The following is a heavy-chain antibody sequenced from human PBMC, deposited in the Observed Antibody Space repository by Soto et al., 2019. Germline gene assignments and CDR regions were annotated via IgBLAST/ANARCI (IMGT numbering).Heavy chain of an antibody. J-gene: IGHJ6*03. CDR3: ARYGAAAAGALPVYYYYYNYMDV. V-gene: IGHV1-24*01. D-gene: IGHD6-13*01. Sequence: ASVKVSCKVSGYTLTELSMHWVRQAPGKGLEWMGGFDPEDGETIYAQKFQGRVTMTEDTSTDTAYMELSSLRSVDTAVYYCARYGAAAAGALPVYYYYYNYMDVWDKGTTVTFSS. CDR1: GYTLTELS. CDR2: FDPEDGET.